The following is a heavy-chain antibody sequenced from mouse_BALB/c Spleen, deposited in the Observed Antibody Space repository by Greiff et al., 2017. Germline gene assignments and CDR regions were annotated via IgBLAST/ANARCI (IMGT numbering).Heavy chain of an antibody. CDR3: AREGRRSFAY. CDR1: GFSLTSYG. V-gene: IGHV2-9*02. Sequence: QVQLKESGPGLVAPSQSLSITCTVSGFSLTSYGVHWVRQPPGKGLEWLGVIWAGGSTNYNSALMSRLSISKDNSKSQVFLKMNSLQTDDTAMYYCAREGRRSFAYWGQGTLVTVSA. D-gene: IGHD1-1*01. J-gene: IGHJ3*01. CDR2: IWAGGST.